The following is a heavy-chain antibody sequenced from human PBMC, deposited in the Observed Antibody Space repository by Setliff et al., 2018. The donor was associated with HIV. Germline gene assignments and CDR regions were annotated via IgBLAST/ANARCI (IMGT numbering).Heavy chain of an antibody. CDR3: ARRGVGTSDAFDL. Sequence: GASVKVSCKASGYTFTGYYIHWVRQAPGQGLGWVGRINPNSGDTNYAQKFQGRVTMTRDTSINTAYMDLGRLRSDDTAVYYCARRGVGTSDAFDLWGQGTMVTVSS. J-gene: IGHJ3*01. CDR2: INPNSGDT. CDR1: GYTFTGYY. D-gene: IGHD2-8*01. V-gene: IGHV1-2*06.